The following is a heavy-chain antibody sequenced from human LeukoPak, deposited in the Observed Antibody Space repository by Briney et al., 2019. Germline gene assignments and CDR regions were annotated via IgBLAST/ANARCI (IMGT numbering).Heavy chain of an antibody. J-gene: IGHJ6*02. V-gene: IGHV4-59*12. CDR1: GGSISSYY. CDR2: IYYSGST. Sequence: SETLSLTCTVSGGSISSYYWSWIRQPPGKGLEWIGYIYYSGSTNYNPSLKSRVTMSVDTSKNQFSLKLSSVTAADTAVYYCARVSTNYYGSGKGYYYGMDVWGQETTVTVSS. CDR3: ARVSTNYYGSGKGYYYGMDV. D-gene: IGHD3-10*01.